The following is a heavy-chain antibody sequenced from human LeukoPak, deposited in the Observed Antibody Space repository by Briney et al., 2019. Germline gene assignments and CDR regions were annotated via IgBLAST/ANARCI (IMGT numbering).Heavy chain of an antibody. V-gene: IGHV3-48*03. CDR1: GFTFSRYE. CDR3: ARGHPGAFDI. CDR2: ISGSEKTI. Sequence: GGSLRLSCAASGFTFSRYEMSWVRRAPGKGLEWISYISGSEKTIVYADSVKGRFTISRDSARNSLFLQMNSLRVEDRAVYYCARGHPGAFDIWGQGTMVTVSS. J-gene: IGHJ3*02.